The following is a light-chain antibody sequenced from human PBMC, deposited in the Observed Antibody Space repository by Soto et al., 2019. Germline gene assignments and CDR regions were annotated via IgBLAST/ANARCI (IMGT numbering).Light chain of an antibody. V-gene: IGKV3-20*01. CDR1: QSVSSSY. CDR2: GAS. J-gene: IGKJ1*01. Sequence: IVWTQSLGPQYLSPRERATLSCRASQSVSSSYLAWYQQKPGQAPRLLIYGASSRATGIPDRFSGSGSGTDFTLTISRLEPEDFAVYYCQQYGSSPRTLGQGTKVDIK. CDR3: QQYGSSPRT.